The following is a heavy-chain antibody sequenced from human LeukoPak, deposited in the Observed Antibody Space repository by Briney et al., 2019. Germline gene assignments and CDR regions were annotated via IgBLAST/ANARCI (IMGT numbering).Heavy chain of an antibody. CDR2: ISSSSSTI. Sequence: GGSLRLSCAASGFTFSSYSMNWVRQAPGEGLEWVSYISSSSSTIYYADSVKGRFTISRDNAKNSLYLQMNSLRDEDTAVYYCARASGYTSGWYDDAFDIWGQGTMVTVSS. J-gene: IGHJ3*02. CDR1: GFTFSSYS. V-gene: IGHV3-48*02. D-gene: IGHD6-19*01. CDR3: ARASGYTSGWYDDAFDI.